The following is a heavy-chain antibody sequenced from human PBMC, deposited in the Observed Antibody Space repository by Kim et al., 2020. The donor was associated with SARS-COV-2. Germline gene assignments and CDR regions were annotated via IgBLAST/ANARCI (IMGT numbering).Heavy chain of an antibody. CDR2: INPNSGGT. Sequence: ASVKVSCKASGYTFTGYYMHWVRQAPGQGLEWMGRINPNSGGTNYAQKFQGRVTMTRDTSISTAYMELSRLRSDDTAVYYCARAGGGRLYYYYMDVWGKGTTVTVSS. J-gene: IGHJ6*03. CDR3: ARAGGGRLYYYYMDV. D-gene: IGHD2-15*01. V-gene: IGHV1-2*06. CDR1: GYTFTGYY.